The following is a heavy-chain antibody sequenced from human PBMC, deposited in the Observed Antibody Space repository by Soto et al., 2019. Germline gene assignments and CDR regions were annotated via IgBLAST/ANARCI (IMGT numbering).Heavy chain of an antibody. CDR2: MNPNSGNT. V-gene: IGHV1-8*01. CDR1: GYTFTSYD. J-gene: IGHJ4*02. D-gene: IGHD3-10*01. Sequence: QVQLVQSGAEVKKPGASVKVSCKASGYTFTSYDINWVRQATGQGLEWMGWMNPNSGNTGYAQKFQGRVTMTRNTSISTAYMELSSLISEDTAVYYCARRRMGSVSYYYGYWGQGTLVTVSS. CDR3: ARRRMGSVSYYYGY.